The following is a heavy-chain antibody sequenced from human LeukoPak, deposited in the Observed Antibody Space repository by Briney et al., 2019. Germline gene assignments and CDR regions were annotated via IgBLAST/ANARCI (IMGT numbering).Heavy chain of an antibody. CDR1: GGSISSGSYY. CDR2: IYTSGST. Sequence: SQTLSLTCTVSGGSISSGSYYWSWIRQPAGKGLEWIGRIYTSGSTNYNPSLKSRVTISVDTSKNQFSLKLSSVTAADTAVYYCARDANTAMEVYYYYYMDVWGKGTTVTVSS. D-gene: IGHD5-18*01. J-gene: IGHJ6*03. CDR3: ARDANTAMEVYYYYYMDV. V-gene: IGHV4-61*02.